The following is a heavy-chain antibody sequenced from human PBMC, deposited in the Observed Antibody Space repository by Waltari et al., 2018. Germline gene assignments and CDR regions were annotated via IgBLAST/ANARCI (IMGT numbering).Heavy chain of an antibody. D-gene: IGHD2-15*01. CDR3: ARDPCSGGSCPLS. Sequence: EVQLLESGGGLVQPGGSLRLSCAASGFTFSSYAMSWVRQAPGKGLEWVSAISGSGGSTYYADSVKGRFTISRDNSKNTLYLQMNSLRAEDTAVYYCARDPCSGGSCPLSWGQGTLVTVSS. J-gene: IGHJ5*02. CDR2: ISGSGGST. V-gene: IGHV3-23*01. CDR1: GFTFSSYA.